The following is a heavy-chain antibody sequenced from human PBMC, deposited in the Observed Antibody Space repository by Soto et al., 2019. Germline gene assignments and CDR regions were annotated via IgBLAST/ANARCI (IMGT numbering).Heavy chain of an antibody. CDR1: EVNFSSHG. CDR2: ISGSGGST. CDR3: AKFDCSSWSFVYYYCYGMDV. V-gene: IGHV3-23*01. J-gene: IGHJ6*01. Sequence: SLRDPCTSSEVNFSSHGISLIRQNPENGLEWVSAISGSGGSTYYADSVKGRFTISRDNSKNTLYLQMNSLRAEDTAVYYCAKFDCSSWSFVYYYCYGMDVRGQGTTVTGSS. D-gene: IGHD6-13*01.